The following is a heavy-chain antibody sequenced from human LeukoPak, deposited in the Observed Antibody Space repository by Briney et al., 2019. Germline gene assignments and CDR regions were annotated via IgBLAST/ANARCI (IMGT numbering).Heavy chain of an antibody. Sequence: SETLSLTCTVSGGSISSYYWSWIRQPPGKGLEWIGYIYYSGSTNYNPSLKSRVTISVDTSKDQFSLKLSSVTAADTAVYYCAREDSSHFDYWGQGTLVTVSS. CDR1: GGSISSYY. CDR2: IYYSGST. D-gene: IGHD3-22*01. V-gene: IGHV4-59*01. J-gene: IGHJ4*02. CDR3: AREDSSHFDY.